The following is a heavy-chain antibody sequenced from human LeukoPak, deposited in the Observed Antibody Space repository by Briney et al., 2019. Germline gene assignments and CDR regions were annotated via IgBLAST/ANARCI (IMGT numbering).Heavy chain of an antibody. Sequence: PSETLSLTCTVSGGSISSYYWSWIRQPPGKGLEWIGYIYYSGSTNYNPSLKSRVTMSVDTSKNQFSLKLSSVTAADTAVYYCAKGGTVSRAYYYYYGMDVWGQGTTVTVSS. CDR3: AKGGTVSRAYYYYYGMDV. V-gene: IGHV4-59*08. CDR1: GGSISSYY. J-gene: IGHJ6*02. D-gene: IGHD4-17*01. CDR2: IYYSGST.